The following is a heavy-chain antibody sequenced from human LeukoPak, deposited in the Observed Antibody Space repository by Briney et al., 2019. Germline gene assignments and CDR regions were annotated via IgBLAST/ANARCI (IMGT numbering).Heavy chain of an antibody. CDR2: IYYSGST. J-gene: IGHJ6*03. Sequence: SETLSLTCTVSGGSISSSGYYWGWIRQPPGKGLEWIGSIYYSGSTYYNPSLKSRVTISVDTSKNQFSLKLSSVTAADTAVYYCARVRETLVIKRYYYYYYYMDVWGKGTTVTVSS. CDR1: GGSISSSGYY. V-gene: IGHV4-39*07. CDR3: ARVRETLVIKRYYYYYYYMDV. D-gene: IGHD3-22*01.